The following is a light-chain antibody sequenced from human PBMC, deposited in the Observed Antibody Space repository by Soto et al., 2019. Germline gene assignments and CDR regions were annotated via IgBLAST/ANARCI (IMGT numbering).Light chain of an antibody. V-gene: IGKV3-20*01. J-gene: IGKJ1*01. Sequence: EIVLTQSPGTLSLSPGERATLSCMASQSVTSSYLAWYQQKPGQAPRFLMYGASSRATGIPDRFSGRGSGTDFTLTISRLEPEDFAVYYCQQYGTSPTTSGQGTKVDIK. CDR3: QQYGTSPTT. CDR2: GAS. CDR1: QSVTSSY.